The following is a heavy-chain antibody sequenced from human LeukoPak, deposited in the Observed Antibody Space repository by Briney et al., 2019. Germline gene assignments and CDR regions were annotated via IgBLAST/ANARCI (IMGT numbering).Heavy chain of an antibody. Sequence: KPSETLSLTCAVNGGSFSGYYWSWIRQPPGKGLEWIGEINHSGSTNYNPSLKSRVTISVDTSKNQFSLKLSSVTAADTAVYYCARVVRTYYYDSSGPPGWFDPWGQGTLVTVSS. CDR3: ARVVRTYYYDSSGPPGWFDP. V-gene: IGHV4-34*01. J-gene: IGHJ5*02. CDR1: GGSFSGYY. CDR2: INHSGST. D-gene: IGHD3-22*01.